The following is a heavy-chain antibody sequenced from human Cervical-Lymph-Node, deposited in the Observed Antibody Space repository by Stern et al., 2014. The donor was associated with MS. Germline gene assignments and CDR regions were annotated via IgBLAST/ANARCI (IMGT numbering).Heavy chain of an antibody. V-gene: IGHV4-31*03. CDR1: GGSISSTGYC. CDR3: ARSDRLWGSFDY. J-gene: IGHJ4*02. D-gene: IGHD3-16*01. Sequence: QVQLQESGPGLVKPSQTLSLTCTVSGGSISSTGYCWSWIRQHPGKGLEWIGNTHYSGSTYYNPSLKSRGTISVDTSKNQFSLKLSSVTAADTALYYCARSDRLWGSFDYWGQGSLVTVSS. CDR2: THYSGST.